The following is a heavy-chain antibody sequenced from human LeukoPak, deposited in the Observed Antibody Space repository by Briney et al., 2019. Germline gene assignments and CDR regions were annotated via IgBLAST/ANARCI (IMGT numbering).Heavy chain of an antibody. D-gene: IGHD3-10*01. Sequence: SVKVSCKASGGTFSSYAISWVRQAPGQGLEWMGGIIPIFGTANYAQKFQGRVTITADESTSTAYMELSSLRSEDTAVYNCAFRTMVRGVDYWGQGTLVTVSS. CDR2: IIPIFGTA. J-gene: IGHJ4*02. CDR1: GGTFSSYA. CDR3: AFRTMVRGVDY. V-gene: IGHV1-69*13.